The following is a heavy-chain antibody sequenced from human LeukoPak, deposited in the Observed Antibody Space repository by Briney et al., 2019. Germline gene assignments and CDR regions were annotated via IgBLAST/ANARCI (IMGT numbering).Heavy chain of an antibody. J-gene: IGHJ6*04. Sequence: ASVKVSCKASGGTFSSYAISWVRQAPGQGLEWMGGIIPIFGTANYAQKFQGRVTITADESTSTAYMELSSLRSEDTAVYYCARGEITMVRGATINPYYGMGVWGKGTTVTVSS. V-gene: IGHV1-69*13. CDR3: ARGEITMVRGATINPYYGMGV. D-gene: IGHD3-10*01. CDR1: GGTFSSYA. CDR2: IIPIFGTA.